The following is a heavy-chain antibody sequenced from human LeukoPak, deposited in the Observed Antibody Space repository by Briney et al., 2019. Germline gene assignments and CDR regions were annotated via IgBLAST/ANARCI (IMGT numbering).Heavy chain of an antibody. Sequence: SQTLSLTCTVSGGSISSGSYYWSWIRQPAGKGLEWIGRIYTSGSTNYNPSLKSRVTMSVDTSKNQFSLKLSSVTAADTAVYYCAGDLSSPLGGVYYYYMDVWGKGTTVTISS. D-gene: IGHD3-16*01. V-gene: IGHV4-61*02. CDR3: AGDLSSPLGGVYYYYMDV. CDR2: IYTSGST. J-gene: IGHJ6*03. CDR1: GGSISSGSYY.